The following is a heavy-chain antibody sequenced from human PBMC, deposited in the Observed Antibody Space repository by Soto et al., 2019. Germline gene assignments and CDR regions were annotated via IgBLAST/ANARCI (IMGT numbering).Heavy chain of an antibody. D-gene: IGHD6-6*01. J-gene: IGHJ5*02. V-gene: IGHV1-2*02. CDR2: INPNSGGT. CDR1: GYTFTGFY. Sequence: QVQLVQSGGEVKKPGASVKVSCKASGYTFTGFYMHWVRQAPGQGLEWMGWINPNSGGTKYAQKLQGRVTMTRDKSISTAYMELSSLRSDDTAVYYCAKDPEASYNWFDPWGQGTLVTVSS. CDR3: AKDPEASYNWFDP.